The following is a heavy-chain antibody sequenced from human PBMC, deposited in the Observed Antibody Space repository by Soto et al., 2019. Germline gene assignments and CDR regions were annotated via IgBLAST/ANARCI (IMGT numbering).Heavy chain of an antibody. CDR2: IYYSGST. Sequence: SETLSLPCTVSGGSISSGGYYWSWIRPHPGKGLEWIGYIYYSGSTYYNPALKSLVTLSVDTAKYKISLKLSTVTAADTAVDYCARFGDYDCWSGYPPLNDAFDIWGQGTMVTVSS. CDR3: ARFGDYDCWSGYPPLNDAFDI. V-gene: IGHV4-31*01. J-gene: IGHJ3*02. D-gene: IGHD3-3*01. CDR1: GGSISSGGYY.